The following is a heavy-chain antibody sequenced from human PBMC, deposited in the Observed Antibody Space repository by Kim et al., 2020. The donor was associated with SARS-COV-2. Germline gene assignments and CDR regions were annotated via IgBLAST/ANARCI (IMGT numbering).Heavy chain of an antibody. V-gene: IGHV3-66*01. J-gene: IGHJ1*01. D-gene: IGHD3-3*01. CDR3: AKDGTSRSVQH. CDR2: IDPGGST. Sequence: GGSLRLSCAASEFIVSSNYMSWVRQAPGKGLEGVSVIDPGGSTYYAASVKGRFTISRDNSKNTLYLQMNSLRAEDTAVYYCAKDGTSRSVQHWGQGTLV. CDR1: EFIVSSNY.